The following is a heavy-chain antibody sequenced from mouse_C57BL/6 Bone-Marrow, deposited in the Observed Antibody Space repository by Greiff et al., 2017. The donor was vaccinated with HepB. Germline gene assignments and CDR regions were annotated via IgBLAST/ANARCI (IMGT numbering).Heavy chain of an antibody. J-gene: IGHJ2*01. CDR2: IDPENGDT. V-gene: IGHV14-4*01. D-gene: IGHD1-1*01. CDR1: GFNIQDDY. CDR3: TLTTVVATPFDY. Sequence: VQLPQSGAELVRPGASVKLSCTASGFNIQDDYMHWVKQRPEQGLEWIGWIDPENGDTESASQFQGKAPITADTSSNTAYLQLRSLTSEDTAVYYCTLTTVVATPFDYWGQGTTLTVSS.